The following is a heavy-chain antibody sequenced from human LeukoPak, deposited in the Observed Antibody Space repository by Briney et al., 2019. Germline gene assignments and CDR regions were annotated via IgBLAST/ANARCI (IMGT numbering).Heavy chain of an antibody. V-gene: IGHV3-30*18. CDR1: GFTFSSYG. CDR3: AKDLGWNTAMPYYYGMDV. J-gene: IGHJ6*02. D-gene: IGHD5-18*01. CDR2: ISYDGSNK. Sequence: GGSLRLSCAAAGFTFSSYGMHWVRQAPGKGLEWVAVISYDGSNKNYADSEKGRFTISRDNSKTTLYLQMNRLRAEDTAVYYCAKDLGWNTAMPYYYGMDVWGQGTTVTVSS.